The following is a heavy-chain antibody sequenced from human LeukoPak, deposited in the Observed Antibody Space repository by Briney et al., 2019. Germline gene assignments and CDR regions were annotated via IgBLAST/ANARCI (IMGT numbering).Heavy chain of an antibody. CDR1: GYSISSSNW. J-gene: IGHJ6*03. V-gene: IGHV4-28*05. D-gene: IGHD4-11*01. Sequence: SDTLSLTCAVSGYSISSSNWWGWIRPPPGKGLEWIGYIYYSGSIYYNPSLKSRVTMSVDTSKNQFSLKLSSVTAVDTAVYYCARNKQGYSKLGYYYYYMDVWGKGTTVTVSS. CDR2: IYYSGSI. CDR3: ARNKQGYSKLGYYYYYMDV.